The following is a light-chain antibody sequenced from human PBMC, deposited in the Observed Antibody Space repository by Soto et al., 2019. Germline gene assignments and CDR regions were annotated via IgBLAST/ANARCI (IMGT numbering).Light chain of an antibody. CDR2: AAS. Sequence: DIQMTQSPSSLSASVGDRVTITCRASQSIISYLHWYQQKPGKAPKLLIYAASSLQSGVPSRFSGSGSGTDFTLSISSLKPEDFATYYCQQSFSKFLYTFGQGTKLEIK. J-gene: IGKJ2*01. V-gene: IGKV1-39*01. CDR1: QSIISY. CDR3: QQSFSKFLYT.